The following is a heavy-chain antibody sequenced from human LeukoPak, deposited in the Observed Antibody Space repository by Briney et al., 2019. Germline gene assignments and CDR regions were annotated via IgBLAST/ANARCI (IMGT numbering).Heavy chain of an antibody. CDR2: ISSSSSTI. V-gene: IGHV3-48*01. Sequence: GGSLRLSCAASGFTFSSYSMNWVRQAPGKGLEWVSYISSSSSTIYYADSVKGRFTISRDNAKNSLYLQMNSLRAEDTAVYYCARHLSGITGYTYGRGIDYWGQGTLVTVSS. CDR1: GFTFSSYS. CDR3: ARHLSGITGYTYGRGIDY. D-gene: IGHD5-18*01. J-gene: IGHJ4*02.